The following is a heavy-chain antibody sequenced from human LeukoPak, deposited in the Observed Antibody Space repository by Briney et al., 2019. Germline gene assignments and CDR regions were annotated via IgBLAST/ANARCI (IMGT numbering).Heavy chain of an antibody. D-gene: IGHD3-16*01. CDR1: GYTFSSYG. V-gene: IGHV1-18*01. CDR3: ARAADYDYVWGTNDY. Sequence: ASVKVSCKASGYTFSSYGISWVRQAPGQGLEWMGWISAYNGNTNYAQKLQGRVTMTTDTSTSTAYMELRSLRSDDTAVYYCARAADYDYVWGTNDYWGQGTLVTVSS. J-gene: IGHJ4*02. CDR2: ISAYNGNT.